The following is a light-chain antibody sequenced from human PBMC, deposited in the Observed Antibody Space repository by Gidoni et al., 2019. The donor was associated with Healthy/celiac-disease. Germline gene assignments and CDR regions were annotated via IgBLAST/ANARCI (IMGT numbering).Light chain of an antibody. Sequence: QSVLTQPPSASGTPGQRVTISCSGSSSNIGSNTVNWYQQLPGTTPKLLIYSNHQRPSRVPDRFSGSKSGTSASLAISGLQSEDEADYYCAAWDESMNGPVFGGGTKLTVL. CDR1: SSNIGSNT. CDR3: AAWDESMNGPV. V-gene: IGLV1-44*01. CDR2: SNH. J-gene: IGLJ2*01.